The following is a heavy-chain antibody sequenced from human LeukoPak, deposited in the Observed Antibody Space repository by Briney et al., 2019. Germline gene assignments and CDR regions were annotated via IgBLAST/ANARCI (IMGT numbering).Heavy chain of an antibody. V-gene: IGHV1-46*01. CDR1: GYTSTNHY. Sequence: GASVKVSCKASGYTSTNHYMHWVRQAPGQGFEWMGIINPSGGYTNYAQNLQGRLIMTSDTSTSTIYMELSSLRSEDTAVYYCVRAEDQDFDCWGQGTLVTVSS. D-gene: IGHD1-14*01. CDR3: VRAEDQDFDC. CDR2: INPSGGYT. J-gene: IGHJ4*02.